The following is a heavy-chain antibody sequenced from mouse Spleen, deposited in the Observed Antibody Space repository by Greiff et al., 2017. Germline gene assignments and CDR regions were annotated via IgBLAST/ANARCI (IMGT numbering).Heavy chain of an antibody. V-gene: IGHV1-78*01. J-gene: IGHJ4*01. Sequence: VKLMESDAELVKPGASVKISCKVSGYTFTDHTIHWMKQRPEQGLEWIGYIYPRDGSTKYNEKFKGKATLTADKSSSTAYMQLNSLTSEDSAVYFCAGVYYGRSYAMDYWGQGTSVTVSS. CDR1: GYTFTDHT. D-gene: IGHD1-1*01. CDR2: IYPRDGST. CDR3: AGVYYGRSYAMDY.